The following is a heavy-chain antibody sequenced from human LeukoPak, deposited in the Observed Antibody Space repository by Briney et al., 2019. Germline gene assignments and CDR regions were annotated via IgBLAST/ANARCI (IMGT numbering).Heavy chain of an antibody. CDR1: GGSISSSSYY. Sequence: SETLCLTCTVSGGSISSSSYYWGWIRQPPGKGLEWIGSIYYSGSTYYNPSLKSRVTISVDTSKNQFSLKLSSVTAADTAVYYCARRDYVNFDYWGQGTLVTVSS. CDR2: IYYSGST. CDR3: ARRDYVNFDY. D-gene: IGHD3-16*01. J-gene: IGHJ4*02. V-gene: IGHV4-39*07.